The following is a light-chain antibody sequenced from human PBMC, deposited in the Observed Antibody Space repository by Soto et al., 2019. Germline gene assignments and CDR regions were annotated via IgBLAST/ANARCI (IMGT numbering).Light chain of an antibody. J-gene: IGKJ1*01. Sequence: DIQMTQSPSTLSASVGDRVTITCRASQSISSWLAWYQQKPGKAPKLLIYKASSLESGVPSRFSGSGSVTEFTLTISSLQPDDFATYYCRQYNSYPRTFGQGTKVEIK. V-gene: IGKV1-5*03. CDR1: QSISSW. CDR2: KAS. CDR3: RQYNSYPRT.